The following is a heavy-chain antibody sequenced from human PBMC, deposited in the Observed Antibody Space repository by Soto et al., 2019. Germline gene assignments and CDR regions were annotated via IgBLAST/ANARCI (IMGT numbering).Heavy chain of an antibody. CDR1: GGSIRRDLYY. CDR3: ARHPGDVYSPWDY. Sequence: QLQLQESGPGLVKPSETLSLSCTVYGGSIRRDLYYWGWIRQPPVKGLEWMGSIHDRGSTAYNPPLKGRVTFTADTSPNQFSLNLTSVTAADTAGYYCARHPGDVYSPWDYLGQGSLLTLSS. V-gene: IGHV4-39*01. J-gene: IGHJ4*01. CDR2: IHDRGST. D-gene: IGHD4-4*01.